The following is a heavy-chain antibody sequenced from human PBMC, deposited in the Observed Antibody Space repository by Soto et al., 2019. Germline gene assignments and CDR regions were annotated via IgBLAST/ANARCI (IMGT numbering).Heavy chain of an antibody. CDR1: GYSFTSYW. Sequence: PGESLKISCNGSGYSFTSYWIGWVRQMPGKGLEWMGIIYPGDSDTRYSPSFQGQVTISADKSISTAYLQWSSLKASDTAMYYCARHWDCGGDCYSHYYYGMDVWGQGTTVTVSS. D-gene: IGHD2-21*02. J-gene: IGHJ6*02. V-gene: IGHV5-51*01. CDR2: IYPGDSDT. CDR3: ARHWDCGGDCYSHYYYGMDV.